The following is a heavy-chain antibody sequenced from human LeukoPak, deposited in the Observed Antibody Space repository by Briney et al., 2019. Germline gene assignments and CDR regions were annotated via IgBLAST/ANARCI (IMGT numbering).Heavy chain of an antibody. Sequence: SETLSLTCTVSGGSISSSSYYWGWIRQPPGKGLEWIGSIYYSGSTYYNPPLKSRVTISVDTSKNQFSLKLSSVTAADTAVYYCARVWVVAATRWFDPWGQGTLVTVSS. D-gene: IGHD2-15*01. V-gene: IGHV4-39*01. J-gene: IGHJ5*02. CDR3: ARVWVVAATRWFDP. CDR1: GGSISSSSYY. CDR2: IYYSGST.